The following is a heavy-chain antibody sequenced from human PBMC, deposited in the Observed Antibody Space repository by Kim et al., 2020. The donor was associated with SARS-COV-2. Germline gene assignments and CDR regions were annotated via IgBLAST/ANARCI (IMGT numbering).Heavy chain of an antibody. CDR1: GFTFSNAW. D-gene: IGHD4-17*01. J-gene: IGHJ3*02. Sequence: GGSLRLSCAASGFTFSNAWMSWVRQAPGKGLEWVGRIKSKTDGGTTDYAAPVKGRFTISRDDSKNTLYLQMNSLKTEDTAVYYCTTDGDYGADWDAFDIWGQGTMVTVSS. V-gene: IGHV3-15*01. CDR2: IKSKTDGGTT. CDR3: TTDGDYGADWDAFDI.